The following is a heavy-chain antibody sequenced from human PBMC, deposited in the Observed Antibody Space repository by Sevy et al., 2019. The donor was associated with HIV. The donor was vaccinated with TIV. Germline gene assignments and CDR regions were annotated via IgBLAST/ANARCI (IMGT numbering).Heavy chain of an antibody. CDR3: AGQTGMVSGYYYYGMDV. CDR2: ISAYNGNT. J-gene: IGHJ6*02. V-gene: IGHV1-18*01. Sequence: ASVKVSCKASGYTFTSYGISWVRQAPGQGLEWMGWISAYNGNTNYAQKLQGRVTMTTDTSTSTAYMELRSLRSDDTAVYYCAGQTGMVSGYYYYGMDVWGQGTTVTVSS. CDR1: GYTFTSYG. D-gene: IGHD5-18*01.